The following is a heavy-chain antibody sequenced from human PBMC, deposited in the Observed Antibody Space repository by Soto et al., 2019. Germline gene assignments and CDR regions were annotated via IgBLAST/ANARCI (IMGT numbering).Heavy chain of an antibody. CDR3: VRGTNGWRGMDY. CDR1: GFTFSSYP. V-gene: IGHV3-74*01. Sequence: EVQLVESGGAIVQPGGSLSLSCATSGFTFSSYPIHWVRQAPGKGPVWVSRITEDGSGTTYADSVKGRFTVTRDNAKNTMYLQMSGLGAEDMAVYHCVRGTNGWRGMDYWGQGTLVTVSS. D-gene: IGHD2-8*01. J-gene: IGHJ4*02. CDR2: ITEDGSGT.